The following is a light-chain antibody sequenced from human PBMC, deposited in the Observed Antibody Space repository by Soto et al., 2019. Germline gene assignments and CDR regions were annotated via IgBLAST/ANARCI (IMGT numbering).Light chain of an antibody. CDR1: HSISSW. CDR3: QQYNSYWT. V-gene: IGKV1-5*01. Sequence: DIQMTQSPSTLPASVGDRVTITCRASHSISSWLAWYQQKPGKAPNLLIYAASTLESGVPSRFSGSGSGTEFTLTISSLQPDDFATYYCQQYNSYWTFGQGTKVDIK. CDR2: AAS. J-gene: IGKJ1*01.